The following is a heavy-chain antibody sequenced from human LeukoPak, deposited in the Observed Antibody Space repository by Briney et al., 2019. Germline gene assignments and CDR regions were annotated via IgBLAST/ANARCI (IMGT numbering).Heavy chain of an antibody. CDR3: ARAEDTAMVPNFDY. J-gene: IGHJ4*02. V-gene: IGHV3-30-3*01. CDR2: ISSDGSNK. Sequence: GGSLRLSCAASGFTFSSYAMHWVRQAPGKGLEWVAFISSDGSNKYYADSVKGRFTISRDNSKNTLYLQMNSLRAEDTAVYYCARAEDTAMVPNFDYWGQGTLVTVSS. CDR1: GFTFSSYA. D-gene: IGHD5-18*01.